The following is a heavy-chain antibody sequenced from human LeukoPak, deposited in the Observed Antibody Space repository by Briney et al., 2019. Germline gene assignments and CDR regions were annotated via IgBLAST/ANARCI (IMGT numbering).Heavy chain of an antibody. J-gene: IGHJ3*02. CDR2: ISSSGGLT. Sequence: GGSLRLSCAASGFTLSSYEMTWVRQAPGKGLEWVSFISSSGGLTFYADSVKGRFTISRDTAKNSLYLQMNNLRGEDTALYYCARDVSSFTRVFDIGGQGKMVTVSS. CDR1: GFTLSSYE. D-gene: IGHD2-15*01. CDR3: ARDVSSFTRVFDI. V-gene: IGHV3-48*03.